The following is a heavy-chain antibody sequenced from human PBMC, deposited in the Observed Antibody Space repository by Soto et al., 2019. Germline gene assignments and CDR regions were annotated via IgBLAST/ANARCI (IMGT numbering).Heavy chain of an antibody. CDR1: GGSISSGAYY. CDR2: IYYSGST. J-gene: IGHJ3*02. Sequence: SATLAVTGTVSGGSISSGAYYWSWIRQPPGKGLEWIGYIYYSGSTYYNPSLKSRVTISVDTSKNQFSLKLSAVAAADTAVYYCARDQGSYYDDAFDIWGQGTMVTVSS. V-gene: IGHV4-30-4*01. CDR3: ARDQGSYYDDAFDI. D-gene: IGHD3-10*01.